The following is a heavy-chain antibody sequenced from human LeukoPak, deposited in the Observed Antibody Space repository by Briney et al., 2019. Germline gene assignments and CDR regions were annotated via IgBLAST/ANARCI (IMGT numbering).Heavy chain of an antibody. D-gene: IGHD3-16*01. V-gene: IGHV3-30*04. CDR1: GSAFSRSA. CDR3: GRAGFGELYPYVDS. Sequence: GGSLRLSCAASGSAFSRSAMHWDRQPPGKGLEWVALILYDGGNEYYRDSVKGRFTVSRDNSKSTLYLEMSSLRADDTAVYYCGRAGFGELYPYVDSWGQGTLVSVSS. J-gene: IGHJ4*02. CDR2: ILYDGGNE.